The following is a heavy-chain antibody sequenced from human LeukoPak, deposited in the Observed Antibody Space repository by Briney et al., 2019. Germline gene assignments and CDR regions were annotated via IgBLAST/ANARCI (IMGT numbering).Heavy chain of an antibody. D-gene: IGHD6-19*01. CDR2: ISSSSSTI. V-gene: IGHV3-48*01. CDR1: GFTFSSYS. CDR3: AGVLGSGWTDAFDI. Sequence: GGSLRLSCAASGFTFSSYSMNWVRQAPGKGLEWVSYISSSSSTIYYADSVKGRFTISRDNAKNSLYLQMNSLRAENTAVYYCAGVLGSGWTDAFDIWGQGTMVTVSS. J-gene: IGHJ3*02.